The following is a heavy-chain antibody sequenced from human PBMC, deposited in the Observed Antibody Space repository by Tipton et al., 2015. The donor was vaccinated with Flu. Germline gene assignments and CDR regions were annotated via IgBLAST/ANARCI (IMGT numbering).Heavy chain of an antibody. Sequence: TLSLTCTVSGGSISSYYWSWIRQPPGKGLEWIGYFYYSGSTNYNPSLKSRVTISVDTSKNQFSLKLSSVTAADTAVYYCASAGYYEYTWFDPRGQGTLVTVSS. J-gene: IGHJ5*02. CDR3: ASAGYYEYTWFDP. CDR2: FYYSGST. D-gene: IGHD3-3*01. V-gene: IGHV4-59*01. CDR1: GGSISSYY.